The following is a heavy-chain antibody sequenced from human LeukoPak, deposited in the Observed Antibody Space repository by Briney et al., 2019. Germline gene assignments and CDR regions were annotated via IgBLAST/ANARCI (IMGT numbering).Heavy chain of an antibody. Sequence: GGSLRLSCAAFGFTFSSYGMHWVRQAPGKGLEWVAVISYDGSNKYYADSVKGRFTISRDNSKNTLYLQMNSLRAEDTAVYYCAKDPYYDILTGYYPGFDYWGQGTLVTVSS. CDR2: ISYDGSNK. CDR3: AKDPYYDILTGYYPGFDY. CDR1: GFTFSSYG. J-gene: IGHJ4*02. D-gene: IGHD3-9*01. V-gene: IGHV3-30*18.